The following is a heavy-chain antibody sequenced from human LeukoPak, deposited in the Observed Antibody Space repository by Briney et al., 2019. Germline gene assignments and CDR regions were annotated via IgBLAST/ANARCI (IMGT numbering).Heavy chain of an antibody. J-gene: IGHJ4*02. D-gene: IGHD6-13*01. CDR2: INPNSGGT. CDR1: GYTFTGYY. Sequence: ASVKVSCKASGYTFTGYYMHWVRQAPGQGLEWMGWINPNSGGTNYAQKFQGRVTMTRDTSISTAYMELSRLRSDDTAVYYCARSDYSSSWFLFDYWGQGTLVTVSS. V-gene: IGHV1-2*02. CDR3: ARSDYSSSWFLFDY.